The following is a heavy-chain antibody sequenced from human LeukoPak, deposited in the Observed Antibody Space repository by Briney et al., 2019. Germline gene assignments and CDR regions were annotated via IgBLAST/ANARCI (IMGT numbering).Heavy chain of an antibody. CDR3: ARDPLGVSGCFFD. Sequence: GASVKVSCKESGYTFTSYYMHWVRQAPEQGLEWMGIINPSGGSTSYAQKFQGRVTMTRDTSTSTVYMELSSLRSEDPAVYYCARDPLGVSGCFFDWGQGTLVTVSS. CDR1: GYTFTSYY. V-gene: IGHV1-46*01. CDR2: INPSGGST. J-gene: IGHJ4*02. D-gene: IGHD3-3*01.